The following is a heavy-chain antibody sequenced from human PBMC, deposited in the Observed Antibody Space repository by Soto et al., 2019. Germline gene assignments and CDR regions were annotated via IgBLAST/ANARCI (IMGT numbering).Heavy chain of an antibody. Sequence: QITLKESGPTVVKPTQTLTLTCTFSGFSRSTSGVGVGWIRQPPGKALELLALIYWDDDKRYSPSLKSRLTITKDTSKNQVLLTMTNMDPVDTATYYCAHRLAKPYYYYGMDVWGQGTTVTVSS. CDR3: AHRLAKPYYYYGMDV. CDR1: GFSRSTSGVG. V-gene: IGHV2-5*02. J-gene: IGHJ6*02. CDR2: IYWDDDK.